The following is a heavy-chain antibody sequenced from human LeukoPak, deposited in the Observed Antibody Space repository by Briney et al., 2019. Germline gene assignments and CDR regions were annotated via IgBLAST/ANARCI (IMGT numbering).Heavy chain of an antibody. CDR1: GFTFSTLA. J-gene: IGHJ6*02. D-gene: IGHD3-10*01. Sequence: TGGSLRLSCAASGFTFSTLAMNWVRQAPGKGLEWVSSISSSSSYIYYADSVKGRFTISRDNAKNSLYLQMNSLRAEDTAVYYCARERFGELSPFYYYYGMDVWGQGTTVTVSS. V-gene: IGHV3-21*01. CDR3: ARERFGELSPFYYYYGMDV. CDR2: ISSSSSYI.